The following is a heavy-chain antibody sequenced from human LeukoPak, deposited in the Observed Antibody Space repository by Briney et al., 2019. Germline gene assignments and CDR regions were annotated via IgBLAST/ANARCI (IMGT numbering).Heavy chain of an antibody. CDR2: IYPGDSDT. CDR3: ARTDFVLVPAAMGGFDAFDI. V-gene: IGHV5-51*01. CDR1: GYSFTSYW. Sequence: GESLKISCKGSGYSFTSYWIGWVRQLPGKGLEWVGIIYPGDSDTRYSPSFQGHVTISADKSISTAYLQWSSLKASDTAMYYCARTDFVLVPAAMGGFDAFDIWGQGTMVTVSS. D-gene: IGHD2-2*01. J-gene: IGHJ3*02.